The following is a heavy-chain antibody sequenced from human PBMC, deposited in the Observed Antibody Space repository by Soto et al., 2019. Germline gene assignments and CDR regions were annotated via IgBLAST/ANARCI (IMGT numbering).Heavy chain of an antibody. Sequence: EVQLLESGGGLVQPGGSLRLSCAASGFTFSSYAMTWVRQAPGSGLEWVSGISSSGGTTYYADSVKGRFIISRDNSKNTLYLQMNSLRAEDTAIYSCAKDREYGGSSLYYFDFWGHGTLVTVSS. J-gene: IGHJ4*01. CDR3: AKDREYGGSSLYYFDF. CDR1: GFTFSSYA. V-gene: IGHV3-23*01. CDR2: ISSSGGTT. D-gene: IGHD6-13*01.